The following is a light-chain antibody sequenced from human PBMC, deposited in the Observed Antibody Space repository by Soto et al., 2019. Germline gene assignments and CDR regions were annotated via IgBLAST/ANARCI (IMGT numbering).Light chain of an antibody. CDR3: CSYAGDNTFVI. J-gene: IGLJ2*01. Sequence: QSALTQPASVSGSPGQSITISCAGSNNDVGSYNLVSWYQQHPGKAPKLMIYEGSKRPSRVSNRFSGSKSGNTASLTISGLQAEDEADYYCCSYAGDNTFVIFVGGTKVTVL. CDR1: NNDVGSYNL. CDR2: EGS. V-gene: IGLV2-23*03.